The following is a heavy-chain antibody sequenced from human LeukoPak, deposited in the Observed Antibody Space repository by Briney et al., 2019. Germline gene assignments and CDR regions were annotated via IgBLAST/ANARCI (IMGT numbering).Heavy chain of an antibody. J-gene: IGHJ4*02. CDR3: ASGYYVPCFDY. CDR1: GFTFSSYS. CDR2: ISSSSSTV. V-gene: IGHV3-48*01. D-gene: IGHD4-17*01. Sequence: GGSLRLSCAASGFTFSSYSMNWVRQAPGKGLEWVSYISSSSSTVYYADSVKGRFTISRDNAKNSLYLQMNSLRAEDTAVYYCASGYYVPCFDYWGQGTLVTVSS.